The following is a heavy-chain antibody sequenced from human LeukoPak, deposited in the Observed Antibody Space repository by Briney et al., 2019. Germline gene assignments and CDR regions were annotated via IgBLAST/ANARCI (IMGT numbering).Heavy chain of an antibody. CDR1: GGSISSYY. J-gene: IGHJ5*02. Sequence: SETLSLTCTVSGGSISSYYWSWFRQPPGKGLEWIGYIHYSGSTNYNPSFRSRVTVSVDTSKTQFTLRLSSVTAADTAVYYCATSESNFARWGQGTLVTVSS. CDR3: ATSESNFAR. D-gene: IGHD2-2*01. V-gene: IGHV4-59*08. CDR2: IHYSGST.